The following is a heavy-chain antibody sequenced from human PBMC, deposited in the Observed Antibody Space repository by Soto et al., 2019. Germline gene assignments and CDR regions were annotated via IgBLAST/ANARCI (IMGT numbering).Heavy chain of an antibody. V-gene: IGHV3-21*01. CDR3: ARSTPGRFLIDY. CDR2: ISSSSSYI. Sequence: VGSLRLSCAASVFTFSSYSMNWVRQAPGKGLEWVSSISSSSSYIYYADSVKGRFTISRDNAKNSLYLQMNSLRAEDTAVYYCARSTPGRFLIDYWGQGTLVTVSS. J-gene: IGHJ4*02. CDR1: VFTFSSYS.